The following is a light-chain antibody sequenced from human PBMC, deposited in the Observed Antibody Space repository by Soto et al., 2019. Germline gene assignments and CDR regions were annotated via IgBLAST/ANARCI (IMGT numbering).Light chain of an antibody. CDR2: GAS. V-gene: IGKV3-15*01. Sequence: DIEMTQSPSTLSVSPGERATISCRASQSVSSKLAWYQQKPGQAPRLLIYGASTRATGIPARFSGSGSGTAFSLPISSLQSDDFAVYYCQQYNNWHPWTFGQGTKVEIK. CDR1: QSVSSK. CDR3: QQYNNWHPWT. J-gene: IGKJ1*01.